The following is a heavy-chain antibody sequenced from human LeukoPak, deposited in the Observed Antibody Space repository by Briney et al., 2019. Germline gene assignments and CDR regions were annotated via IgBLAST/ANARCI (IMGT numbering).Heavy chain of an antibody. V-gene: IGHV5-51*01. J-gene: IGHJ4*02. CDR2: IYAGNSDA. Sequence: GESLKISCQGFGYPFTTSWIGWVRQLPGKGLEWTAIIYAGNSDAKYSPSFQGQVSISTDRSISTAYLHWSSLKASDTAIYYCARSYGDYGSLDYWGQGTLVTVSS. D-gene: IGHD4-17*01. CDR1: GYPFTTSW. CDR3: ARSYGDYGSLDY.